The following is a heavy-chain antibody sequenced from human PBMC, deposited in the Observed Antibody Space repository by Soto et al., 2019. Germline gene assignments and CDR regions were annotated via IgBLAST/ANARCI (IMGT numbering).Heavy chain of an antibody. CDR1: GYTFTGYY. CDR3: AREGYSSGWYGGYYYYYGMGV. CDR2: INPNSGGT. D-gene: IGHD6-19*01. Sequence: ASVKVSCKASGYTFTGYYMHWVRQAPGQGLEWMGWINPNSGGTNYAQKFQGRVTMTRDTSISTAYMELSRLRSDDTAVYYCAREGYSSGWYGGYYYYYGMGVWGQGTTVTVSS. J-gene: IGHJ6*02. V-gene: IGHV1-2*02.